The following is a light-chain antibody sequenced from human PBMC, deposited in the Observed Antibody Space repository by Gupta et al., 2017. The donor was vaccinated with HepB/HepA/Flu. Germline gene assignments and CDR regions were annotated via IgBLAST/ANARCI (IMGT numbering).Light chain of an antibody. CDR2: GAS. CDR3: QHYNTWLRT. Sequence: EIVLTQSQATLPVSPGESATLSCRANHIVSSNLAWYQQQPAKAPRLLIDGASTRATGIPARFSGRGSGTLFTLTISILQAEDVAVYYYQHYNTWLRTFGQGTKVEIK. CDR1: HIVSSN. V-gene: IGKV3-15*01. J-gene: IGKJ1*01.